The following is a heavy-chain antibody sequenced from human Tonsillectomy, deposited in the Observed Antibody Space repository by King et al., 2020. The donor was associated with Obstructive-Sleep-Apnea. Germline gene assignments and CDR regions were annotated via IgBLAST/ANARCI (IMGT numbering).Heavy chain of an antibody. D-gene: IGHD6-13*01. V-gene: IGHV3-30*03. CDR3: YSPXVXMXL. J-gene: IGHJ6*02. Sequence: VQLVESGGGVVQPGRSLRLSCAASGFSFSSYGMHWVRQAPGKGLEWVAVISHDGSNKYSADSVKGRFTISRDNSKNTLYLQMNGLTAEDTVVYYCYSPXVXMXLWGQGTXXTXS. CDR1: GFSFSSYG. CDR2: ISHDGSNK.